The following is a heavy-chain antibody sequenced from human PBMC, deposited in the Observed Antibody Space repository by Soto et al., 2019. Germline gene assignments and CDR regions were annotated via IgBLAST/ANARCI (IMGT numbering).Heavy chain of an antibody. V-gene: IGHV3-21*01. Sequence: EVQLVESGGGLVKPGGSLTLSCVGSGFTFSGNSMNWVRQAPGKGLEWVSCITSTSTFIYYGDSVRGRFTISRDNAKNSVFLQMNALGVEDTAVYYFARGSVVVMGQELDYWGQGVLVTVSS. D-gene: IGHD2-21*01. J-gene: IGHJ4*02. CDR1: GFTFSGNS. CDR2: ITSTSTFI. CDR3: ARGSVVVMGQELDY.